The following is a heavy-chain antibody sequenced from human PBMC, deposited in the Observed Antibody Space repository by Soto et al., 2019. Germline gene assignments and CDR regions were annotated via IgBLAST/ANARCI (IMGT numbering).Heavy chain of an antibody. CDR2: INAGNGNT. V-gene: IGHV1-3*01. CDR3: AREASLYYGSGKNWFDP. D-gene: IGHD3-10*01. Sequence: ASVKVSCKASGYTFTSYAMHWVRQAPGQRLEWMGWINAGNGNTKYSQKFQGRVTITRDTSASTAYMELSSLRSEDTAVYYCAREASLYYGSGKNWFDPWGQGTLVTVSS. J-gene: IGHJ5*02. CDR1: GYTFTSYA.